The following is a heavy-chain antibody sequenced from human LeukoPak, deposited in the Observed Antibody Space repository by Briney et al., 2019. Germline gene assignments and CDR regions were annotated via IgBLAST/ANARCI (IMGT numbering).Heavy chain of an antibody. CDR3: KKDYIVVVPAAMIFDYYYMDV. D-gene: IGHD2-2*01. CDR1: GFTFSSYS. J-gene: IGHJ6*03. Sequence: GGSLRLSCAASGFTFSSYSMNWVRQAPGKGLEWVSSISGGSTYYADSRKGRFTISRDNSKNTLHLQMNSLRAEDTAVYYCKKDYIVVVPAAMIFDYYYMDVWGKGTTVTVSS. CDR2: ISGGST. V-gene: IGHV3-38-3*01.